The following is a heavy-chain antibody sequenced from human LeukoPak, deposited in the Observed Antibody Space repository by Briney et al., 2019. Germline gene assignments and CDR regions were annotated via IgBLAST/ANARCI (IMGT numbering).Heavy chain of an antibody. CDR1: GGSISSYY. D-gene: IGHD2-2*01. V-gene: IGHV4-4*07. CDR3: ARAPRSSAYYYYYYMDV. J-gene: IGHJ6*03. CDR2: IYTSGST. Sequence: PSETLSLTCTVSGGSISSYYWSWIRQPAGKGLDWIGRIYTSGSTNYNPSLKSRVTMSVDTSKNQFSLKLSSVTAADTAVYYCARAPRSSAYYYYYYMDVWGKGTTVTVSS.